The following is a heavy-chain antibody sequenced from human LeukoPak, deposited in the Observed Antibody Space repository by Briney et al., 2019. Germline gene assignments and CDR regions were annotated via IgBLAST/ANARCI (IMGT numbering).Heavy chain of an antibody. D-gene: IGHD6-13*01. CDR1: GVSINDYF. CDR3: ARHETSSSWTSSFDY. V-gene: IGHV4-59*08. Sequence: SETLSLTCTVSGVSINDYFWNWIRQTPGKGLEWIGYTHHRGNTNYNSSLASRVTISLDASKDQFSLRLTSVTAADTAVYYCARHETSSSWTSSFDYWGQGTLVTVSS. J-gene: IGHJ4*02. CDR2: THHRGNT.